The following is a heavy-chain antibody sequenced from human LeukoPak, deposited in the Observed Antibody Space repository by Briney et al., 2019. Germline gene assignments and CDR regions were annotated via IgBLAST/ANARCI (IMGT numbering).Heavy chain of an antibody. CDR1: GGSFSSYY. D-gene: IGHD5-24*01. CDR3: ARDGDGYNYFDH. Sequence: SGTLSLTCTVSGGSFSSYYWSWIRQPPGKGLEWIGYISYSGSTNYNPSLKSRVTISVDTSKNQFSLKLNSVTATDTAVYYCARDGDGYNYFDHWGQGTLVTSPQ. J-gene: IGHJ4*02. CDR2: ISYSGST. V-gene: IGHV4-59*01.